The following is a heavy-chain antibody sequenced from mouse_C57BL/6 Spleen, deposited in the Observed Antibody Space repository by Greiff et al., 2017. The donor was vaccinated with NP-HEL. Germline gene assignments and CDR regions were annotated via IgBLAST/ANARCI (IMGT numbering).Heavy chain of an antibody. Sequence: EVQVVESGPGLVKPSQSLSLTCSVTGYSITSGYYWNWIRQFPGNKLEWMGYISYDGSTNYNPSLKNRISITRDTSKNQFFLKLNSVTTEDTATYYCARYDYDEDYWGQGTTLTVSS. CDR1: GYSITSGYY. D-gene: IGHD2-4*01. J-gene: IGHJ2*01. CDR2: ISYDGST. CDR3: ARYDYDEDY. V-gene: IGHV3-6*01.